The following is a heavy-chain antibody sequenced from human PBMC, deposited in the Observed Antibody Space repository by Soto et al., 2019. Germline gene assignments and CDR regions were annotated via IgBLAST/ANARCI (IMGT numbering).Heavy chain of an antibody. CDR3: AIPPPYGDYVTDY. Sequence: EVQLVESGGGLVQPGGSLRLSCAASGFTFSDHYMDWVRQAPGKGLEWVGRIRNKANSYTTEYAASVKGRFTISRDDSKKSGYLQMNSLKSDDTAVDYCAIPPPYGDYVTDYWGQGTLVTVSS. V-gene: IGHV3-72*01. J-gene: IGHJ4*02. D-gene: IGHD4-17*01. CDR2: IRNKANSYTT. CDR1: GFTFSDHY.